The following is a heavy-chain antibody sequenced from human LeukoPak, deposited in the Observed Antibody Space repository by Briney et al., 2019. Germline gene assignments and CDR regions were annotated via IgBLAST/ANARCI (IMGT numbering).Heavy chain of an antibody. CDR3: AKERPYCSSTSSCPPLYY. J-gene: IGHJ4*02. D-gene: IGHD2-2*01. CDR2: ISYDGSNK. Sequence: GGALRLSCAASGFTFSSYGMHWTRQAPGEGREWVGVISYDGSNKYYADSVKGRFTISRDNSKNTLYLQMNSLRAEDTAVYYCAKERPYCSSTSSCPPLYYWGQGTLATVSS. V-gene: IGHV3-30*18. CDR1: GFTFSSYG.